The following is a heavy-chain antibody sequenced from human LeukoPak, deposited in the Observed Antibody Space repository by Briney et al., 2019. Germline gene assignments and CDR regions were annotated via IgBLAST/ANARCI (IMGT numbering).Heavy chain of an antibody. Sequence: GGSLKIPCKGSGYSFTRYWIGWVGQMPGKGLEWMGIIYPGDSDTRYSPSFQGQVTISADKSISTAYLQWSSLKASDTAMYYCARRVSVGFDPWGQGTLVTVSS. CDR2: IYPGDSDT. D-gene: IGHD6-19*01. CDR3: ARRVSVGFDP. CDR1: GYSFTRYW. V-gene: IGHV5-51*01. J-gene: IGHJ5*02.